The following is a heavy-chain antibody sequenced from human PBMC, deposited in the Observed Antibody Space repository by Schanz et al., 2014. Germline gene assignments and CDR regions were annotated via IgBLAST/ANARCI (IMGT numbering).Heavy chain of an antibody. CDR2: IKISGDV. J-gene: IGHJ4*02. D-gene: IGHD7-27*01. V-gene: IGHV3-48*02. Sequence: EAQLLESGGNLVQPGGSLRVSCVGSGFTFRSYPMTWVRQAPGKGLEWISYIKISGDVFYTDSVKGRFTISRDNAKSSLYLQMSSLRDEDTAIYYCVRDYNWGFDNWGQGTLVTVSS. CDR3: VRDYNWGFDN. CDR1: GFTFRSYP.